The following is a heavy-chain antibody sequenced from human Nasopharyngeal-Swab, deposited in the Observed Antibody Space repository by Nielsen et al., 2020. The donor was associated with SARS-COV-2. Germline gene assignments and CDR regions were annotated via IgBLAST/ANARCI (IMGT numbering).Heavy chain of an antibody. J-gene: IGHJ3*02. D-gene: IGHD5-24*01. CDR1: GFTFDDYA. V-gene: IGHV3-9*01. CDR3: AKLPTILSDAFDI. Sequence: SLRLSCAASGFTFDDYARHWVRQAPGRGLEWVSGISWNSGSIGYADSVKGRFTISRDNAKNSLYLQMNSLRAEDTALYYCAKLPTILSDAFDIWGQGTMVTVSS. CDR2: ISWNSGSI.